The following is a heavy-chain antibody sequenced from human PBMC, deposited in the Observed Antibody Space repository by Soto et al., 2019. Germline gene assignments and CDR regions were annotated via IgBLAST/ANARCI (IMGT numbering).Heavy chain of an antibody. CDR1: GFTFSSYG. J-gene: IGHJ5*02. CDR2: IWYDGSNK. Sequence: QVQLVESGGGVVQPGRSLRLSCAASGFTFSSYGMHWVRQAPGKGLEWVAVIWYDGSNKYYADSVKGRFTISRDNSKNTLNVQMNSLRADDTAVYYCAGDRGYCSGGSCANWFDPWGQGTLVTVSS. CDR3: AGDRGYCSGGSCANWFDP. D-gene: IGHD2-15*01. V-gene: IGHV3-33*01.